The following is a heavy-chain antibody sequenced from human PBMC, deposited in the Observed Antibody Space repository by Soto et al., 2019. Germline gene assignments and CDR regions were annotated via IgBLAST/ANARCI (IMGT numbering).Heavy chain of an antibody. CDR2: IIPMFGTT. V-gene: IGHV1-69*12. J-gene: IGHJ2*01. CDR3: AREEFRGGNCYQNWYFDL. D-gene: IGHD2-15*01. Sequence: QVQLVQSGAEVKKPGSSVRVSCQASGGTFSSFTINWVRQAPGQGLEWMGGIIPMFGTTNYAPKFQGRVTIPADESTSTAYMELSGLRSEDTAIYYWAREEFRGGNCYQNWYFDLWGRGTLVTVSS. CDR1: GGTFSSFT.